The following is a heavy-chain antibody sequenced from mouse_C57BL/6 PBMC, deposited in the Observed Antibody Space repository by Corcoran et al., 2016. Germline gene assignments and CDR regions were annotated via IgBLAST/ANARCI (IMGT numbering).Heavy chain of an antibody. D-gene: IGHD1-1*02. CDR1: GYTFTTYG. V-gene: IGHV9-3*01. CDR3: ARDGGNRDWFAY. CDR2: INTYSGVP. J-gene: IGHJ3*01. Sequence: QIQLVQSGPELKKPGETVKISCKASGYTFTTYGMCWVKQAPGKGLKWMGWINTYSGVPTYADDFKGRFAFSLETSASTAYLQINNLKNEDTATYFCARDGGNRDWFAYWGQGTLVTVSA.